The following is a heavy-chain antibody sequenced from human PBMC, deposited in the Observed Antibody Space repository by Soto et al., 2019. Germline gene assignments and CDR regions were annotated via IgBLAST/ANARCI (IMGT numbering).Heavy chain of an antibody. Sequence: QLQLQESGSGLVKPSQTLSLTCAVSGGSISSGGYSWSWIRQPPGKGLEWIGYIYHSGSTYYNTSLTSRVTISVDRAKNQFTLNLSSVTAADTAVYYCASDYYDSSGYTYGMDVWGQGTTVTVSS. D-gene: IGHD3-22*01. J-gene: IGHJ6*02. CDR3: ASDYYDSSGYTYGMDV. CDR2: IYHSGST. CDR1: GGSISSGGYS. V-gene: IGHV4-30-2*01.